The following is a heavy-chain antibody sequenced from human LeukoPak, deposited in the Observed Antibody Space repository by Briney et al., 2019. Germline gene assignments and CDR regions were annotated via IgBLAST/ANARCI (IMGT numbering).Heavy chain of an antibody. D-gene: IGHD4-17*01. J-gene: IGHJ4*02. Sequence: GGSLRLSCAASGFTFSSYSMNWVRQAPGKGLEWVSSISSSSSYIYYADSVKGRFTISRDNAKNSLYLQMNSLRAEDTAVYYCARMDDYGDYFDYWGQGTLVTVSS. CDR3: ARMDDYGDYFDY. V-gene: IGHV3-21*01. CDR2: ISSSSSYI. CDR1: GFTFSSYS.